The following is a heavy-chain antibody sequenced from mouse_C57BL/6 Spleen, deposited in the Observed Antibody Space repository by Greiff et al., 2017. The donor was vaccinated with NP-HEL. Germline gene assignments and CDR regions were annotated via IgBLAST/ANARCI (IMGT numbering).Heavy chain of an antibody. Sequence: QVQLQQSGPELVKPGASVKISCKASGYAFSSSWMHWVKQRPGQGLEWIGRIYPGDGDTNYNGKFKGKATLTADKSSSTAYMQLSSLTSEDSAVYFCARDRSRYDYFDYWGKGTTLTVSS. J-gene: IGHJ2*01. D-gene: IGHD3-2*02. CDR3: ARDRSRYDYFDY. CDR1: GYAFSSSW. V-gene: IGHV1-82*01. CDR2: IYPGDGDT.